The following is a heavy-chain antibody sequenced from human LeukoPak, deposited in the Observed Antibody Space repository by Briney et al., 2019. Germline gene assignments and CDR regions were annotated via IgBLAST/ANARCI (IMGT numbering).Heavy chain of an antibody. V-gene: IGHV3-9*01. CDR2: ISRDSRVT. Sequence: RRSLRLSCAASGFTFDDYAMHWVRQPPGKGLEWVAGISRDSRVTGYADSVKGRFTISRDSGEKFVYLQMNSLRTEDTALYYCAKVIAHLSYAMDVWGQGTRSPSP. D-gene: IGHD2-15*01. CDR3: AKVIAHLSYAMDV. J-gene: IGHJ6*02. CDR1: GFTFDDYA.